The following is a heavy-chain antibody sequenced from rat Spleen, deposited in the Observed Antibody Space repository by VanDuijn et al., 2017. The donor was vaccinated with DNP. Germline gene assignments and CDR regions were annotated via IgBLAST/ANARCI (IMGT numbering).Heavy chain of an antibody. CDR2: ISTGGDNT. D-gene: IGHD1-2*01. J-gene: IGHJ4*01. CDR1: GFTFSNYG. CDR3: ARHVSTTAGNYAMDA. V-gene: IGHV5S11*01. Sequence: EVQLVESGGGLVQPGRSLKLSCAASGFTFSNYGMAWVRQAPTKGLEWVASISTGGDNTYYRDPVKGRFTISRDNAKSTLYLQMDSLRSEETATYYCARHVSTTAGNYAMDAWGQGTSVTVSS.